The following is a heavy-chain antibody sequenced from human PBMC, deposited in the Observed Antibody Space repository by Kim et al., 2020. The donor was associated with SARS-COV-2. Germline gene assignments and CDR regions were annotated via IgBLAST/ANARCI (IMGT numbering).Heavy chain of an antibody. V-gene: IGHV3-7*01. J-gene: IGHJ4*02. CDR2: IKQDGSEK. CDR3: AIPYSSLSYGYGY. CDR1: GFTFSSYW. D-gene: IGHD5-18*01. Sequence: GGSLRLSCAASGFTFSSYWMSWVRQAPGKGLEWVANIKQDGSEKYYVDSVKGRFTISRDNAKNSLYLQMNSLRAEDTAVYYCAIPYSSLSYGYGYWGQGTLVTVSS.